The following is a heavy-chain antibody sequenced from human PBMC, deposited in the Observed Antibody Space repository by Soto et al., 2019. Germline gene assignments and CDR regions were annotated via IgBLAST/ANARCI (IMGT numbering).Heavy chain of an antibody. V-gene: IGHV3-30*18. CDR2: ISYDGSNK. D-gene: IGHD3-3*01. CDR1: GFTFSSYG. J-gene: IGHJ4*02. CDR3: AKDGSILEWLFYFDY. Sequence: GGSLRLSCAASGFTFSSYGMHWVRQAPGKGLEWVAVISYDGSNKYYADSVKGRFTISRDNSKNTLYLQMNSLRAEDTAVYYCAKDGSILEWLFYFDYWGQGTLVTVSS.